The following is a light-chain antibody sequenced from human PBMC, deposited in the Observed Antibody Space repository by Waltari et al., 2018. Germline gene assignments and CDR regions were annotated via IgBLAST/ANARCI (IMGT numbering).Light chain of an antibody. CDR2: RDT. Sequence: VLTLSRGWSASPWGGCMGACSGKCVPKVWSYWYQRKPGQAPVLVIYRDTERPSGIPARFSGSSSGTTVTLTINGVQAEDEADYYCQSADSSGSYVLFGGGTTLTVL. V-gene: IGLV3-25*03. CDR3: QSADSSGSYVL. J-gene: IGLJ2*01. CDR1: CVPKVW.